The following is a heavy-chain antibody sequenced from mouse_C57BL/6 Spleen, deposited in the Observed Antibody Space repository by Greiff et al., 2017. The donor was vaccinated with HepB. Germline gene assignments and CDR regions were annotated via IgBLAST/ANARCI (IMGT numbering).Heavy chain of an antibody. Sequence: VQLQQSGPELVKPGASVKISCKASGYSFTDYYMNWVKQSHGKSLEWIGDINPNYGGTSYHQKFKGKATLTVDKSSSTAYMQLHSLTSEDSAVYYCARTGSTMKHYWYFDVWGTGTTLTVSS. CDR1: GYSFTDYY. CDR2: INPNYGGT. J-gene: IGHJ1*03. CDR3: ARTGSTMKHYWYFDV. V-gene: IGHV1-26*01. D-gene: IGHD2-4*01.